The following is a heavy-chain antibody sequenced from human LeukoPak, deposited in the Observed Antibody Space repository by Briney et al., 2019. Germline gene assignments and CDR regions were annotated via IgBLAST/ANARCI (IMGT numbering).Heavy chain of an antibody. V-gene: IGHV3-7*01. CDR2: INQAGSDK. J-gene: IGHJ4*02. CDR3: GRGDPDY. CDR1: GSSFSSYW. Sequence: PGGSLRLSCEVSGSSFSSYWMNWVRQAPGKGLEWVANINQAGSDKYYVDSVKGRFTISRDNARNSLYLQMNSLRAEDTAFYYCGRGDPDYWGQGTVVTVSS.